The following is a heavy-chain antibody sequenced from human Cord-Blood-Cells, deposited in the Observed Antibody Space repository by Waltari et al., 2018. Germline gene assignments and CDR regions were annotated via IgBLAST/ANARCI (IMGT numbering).Heavy chain of an antibody. J-gene: IGHJ5*02. CDR2: MNHNSGNT. CDR3: AGGRDLVVPAANWFDP. D-gene: IGHD2-2*01. V-gene: IGHV1-8*01. CDR1: GYTFTSYD. Sequence: QVQLVQSGAEVKKPGASVKVSCKASGYTFTSYDINWVRRATGQGLEWMGWMNHNSGNTGYAQKFHGRVTMTRNTSISTAYMELSSLRSEDTAVYYCAGGRDLVVPAANWFDPWGQGTLVTVSS.